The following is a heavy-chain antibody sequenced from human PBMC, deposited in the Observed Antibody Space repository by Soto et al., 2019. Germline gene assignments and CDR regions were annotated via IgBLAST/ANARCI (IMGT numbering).Heavy chain of an antibody. CDR1: GYTFTGYY. D-gene: IGHD3-22*01. V-gene: IGHV1-2*04. CDR2: INPNSGGT. Sequence: QVPLVQSGAEVKKPGASVKVSCKASGYTFTGYYMHWVRQAPGQGLEWMGWINPNSGGTNYAQKFQGWVTMTRDTSISTAYMELSRLRSDDTAVYYCARGKYYYDSSGGTYYFDYWGQGTLVTVSS. CDR3: ARGKYYYDSSGGTYYFDY. J-gene: IGHJ4*02.